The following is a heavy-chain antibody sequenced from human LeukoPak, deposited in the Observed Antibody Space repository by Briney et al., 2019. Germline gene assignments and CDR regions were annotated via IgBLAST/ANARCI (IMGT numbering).Heavy chain of an antibody. CDR2: INPNSGGT. CDR1: GYTFTGYY. Sequence: ASVKVSCKASGYTFTGYYMRWVRQAPGQGLEWMGWINPNSGGTNYAQKFQGRVTMTRDTSISTAYMELSRLRSDDTAVYYCARRLRSRFGLDWYFDLWGRGTLVTVSS. J-gene: IGHJ2*01. V-gene: IGHV1-2*02. D-gene: IGHD4-17*01. CDR3: ARRLRSRFGLDWYFDL.